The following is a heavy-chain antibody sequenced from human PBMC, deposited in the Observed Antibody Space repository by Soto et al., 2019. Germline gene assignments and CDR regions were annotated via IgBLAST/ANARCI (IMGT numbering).Heavy chain of an antibody. Sequence: EVQLVESGGGLVQPGRSLRLSCAASGFTFDDYAMHWVRQAPGKGLEWVSGISWNSGSIGYADSVKGRFTISRDNAKNSLYLQMNSLRAEDTALYYCAKGLEIAVAGTVHYWGQGTLFTVSS. CDR3: AKGLEIAVAGTVHY. CDR2: ISWNSGSI. CDR1: GFTFDDYA. V-gene: IGHV3-9*01. D-gene: IGHD6-19*01. J-gene: IGHJ4*02.